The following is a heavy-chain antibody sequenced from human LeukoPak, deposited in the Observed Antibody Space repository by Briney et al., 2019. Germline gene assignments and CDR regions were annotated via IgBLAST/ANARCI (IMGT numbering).Heavy chain of an antibody. V-gene: IGHV4-34*01. CDR2: INHSGST. D-gene: IGHD2-2*01. CDR1: GGSFSGYY. CDR3: AGGPRGDIVVVPAATKYYFDY. Sequence: PSETLSLTCAVYGGSFSGYYWSWIRQPPGKGLEWIGEINHSGSTNYNPSLKSRVTISVDTSKNQFSLKLSSVTAADTAVYYCAGGPRGDIVVVPAATKYYFDYWGQGTLVTVSS. J-gene: IGHJ4*02.